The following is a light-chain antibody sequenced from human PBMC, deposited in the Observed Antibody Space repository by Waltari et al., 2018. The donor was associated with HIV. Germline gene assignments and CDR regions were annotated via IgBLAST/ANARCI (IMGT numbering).Light chain of an antibody. Sequence: EILITQSPAILSVSPGERATVSCRASQNVYSNFAWYQQKPGQPPRLLIYTASTRATGVPARFTGSGFGTDYTLTISGLQSEDFAVYYCQHYNSWPGPAFGQGTKVEIK. CDR2: TAS. V-gene: IGKV3-15*01. CDR3: QHYNSWPGPA. CDR1: QNVYSN. J-gene: IGKJ1*01.